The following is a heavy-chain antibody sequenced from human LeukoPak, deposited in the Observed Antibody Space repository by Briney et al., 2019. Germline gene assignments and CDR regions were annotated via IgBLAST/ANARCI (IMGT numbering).Heavy chain of an antibody. D-gene: IGHD6-19*01. J-gene: IGHJ4*02. CDR1: GFTFSSYS. CDR3: ARHRGIGSGLDY. Sequence: PGGSLRLSRAASGFTFSSYSMNWVRQAPGKGLEWVSSISSSSSYIYYADSVKGRFTISRDNAKNSLYLQMNSLRAEDTAVYYCARHRGIGSGLDYWGQGTLVTVSS. V-gene: IGHV3-21*01. CDR2: ISSSSSYI.